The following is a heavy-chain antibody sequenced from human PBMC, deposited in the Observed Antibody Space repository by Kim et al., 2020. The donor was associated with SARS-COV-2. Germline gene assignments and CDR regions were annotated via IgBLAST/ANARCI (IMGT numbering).Heavy chain of an antibody. Sequence: GGSLRLSCAASGFTFSSYAMHWVRQAPGKGLEWVSGISSNGGSTYYADSVKDRFIISRDNSKNTLYLQMSRLRREDTAVYYCVKEGANGWNDFDYWGQGTLVTVSS. V-gene: IGHV3-64D*06. CDR1: GFTFSSYA. D-gene: IGHD1-1*01. CDR2: ISSNGGST. CDR3: VKEGANGWNDFDY. J-gene: IGHJ4*02.